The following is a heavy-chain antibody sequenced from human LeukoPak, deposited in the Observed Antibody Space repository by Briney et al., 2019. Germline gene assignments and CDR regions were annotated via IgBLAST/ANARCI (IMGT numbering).Heavy chain of an antibody. CDR3: AREEHRLAEAGTSACDL. J-gene: IGHJ3*01. V-gene: IGHV3-74*01. D-gene: IGHD6-13*01. CDR1: GFTFSENW. CDR2: INRDGGLT. Sequence: PGGSLRLSCVASGFTFSENWMHWVRQAPGKGLAWVSHINRDGGLTNYADSVKGRFTISRDNARNTVYLQMSSLRVEDTAIYFCAREEHRLAEAGTSACDLGGQGTLVTVSP.